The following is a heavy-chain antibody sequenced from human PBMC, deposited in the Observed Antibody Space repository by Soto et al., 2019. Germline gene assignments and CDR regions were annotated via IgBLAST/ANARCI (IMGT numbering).Heavy chain of an antibody. D-gene: IGHD3-3*01. CDR2: IYYSGST. CDR1: GGSISSYY. J-gene: IGHJ5*02. CDR3: ARAPEDYDFWSGYLGNWFDP. V-gene: IGHV4-59*01. Sequence: SETLSLTCTVSGGSISSYYWSWIRQPPGKGLEWIGYIYYSGSTNYNPSLKSRVTISVDTSKNQFSLKLSSVTAADTAVYYYARAPEDYDFWSGYLGNWFDPWGQGTLVTVSS.